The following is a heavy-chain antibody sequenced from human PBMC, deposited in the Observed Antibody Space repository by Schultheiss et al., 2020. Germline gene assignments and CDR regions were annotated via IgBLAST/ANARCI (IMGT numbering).Heavy chain of an antibody. CDR3: ARASGSYHLRYAFDI. V-gene: IGHV3-53*04. D-gene: IGHD3-10*01. Sequence: GESLKISCAASGFTFSGSGMHWVRQAPGKGLEWVSVIYSGGSTYYADSVKGRFTISRHNSKNTLYLQMNSLRAEDTAVYYCARASGSYHLRYAFDIWGQGTMVTVSS. CDR2: IYSGGST. CDR1: GFTFSGSG. J-gene: IGHJ3*02.